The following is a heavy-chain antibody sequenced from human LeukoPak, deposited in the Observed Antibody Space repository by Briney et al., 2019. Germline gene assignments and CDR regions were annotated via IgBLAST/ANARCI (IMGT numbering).Heavy chain of an antibody. V-gene: IGHV3-23*01. J-gene: IGHJ4*02. CDR2: IIGSGGST. CDR3: AKDPPEDIVVVPAAIGFDY. CDR1: GFTFSSYA. Sequence: GASLRLSCAASGFTFSSYAMSWVRQAPGKGLEWVSAIIGSGGSTYYADSVKGRFTISRDNSKNTLYLQMNSLRAEDTPVYYCAKDPPEDIVVVPAAIGFDYWGQGTLVTVSS. D-gene: IGHD2-2*02.